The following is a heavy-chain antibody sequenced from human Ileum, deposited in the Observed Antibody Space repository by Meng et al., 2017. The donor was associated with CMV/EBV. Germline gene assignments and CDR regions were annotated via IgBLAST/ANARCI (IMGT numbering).Heavy chain of an antibody. CDR3: ARDVWGFDY. Sequence: QVHLLQSGAEVKKPGASVKISCKTSGYTFTDRNIGWVRQAPGQGLEWVGWISLGNGQTVYGHKVQGRVTVTTDTSTSTAYMELRSLRSDDTAMYYCARDVWGFDYWGQGTLVTVSS. CDR1: GYTFTDRN. V-gene: IGHV1-18*04. D-gene: IGHD7-27*01. CDR2: ISLGNGQT. J-gene: IGHJ4*02.